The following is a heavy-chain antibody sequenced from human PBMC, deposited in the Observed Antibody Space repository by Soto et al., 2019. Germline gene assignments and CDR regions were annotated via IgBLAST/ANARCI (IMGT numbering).Heavy chain of an antibody. CDR2: TYYRSKWYN. CDR1: GDSVSSNSAA. J-gene: IGHJ4*02. V-gene: IGHV6-1*01. Sequence: PSQTLSLTCVISGDSVSSNSAAWNWIRQSPSRGLEWLGRTYYRSKWYNDYAVSVKSRISINPDTSKNQFSLQLDSVTPEDTAVYFCAREVAGTYYFDYWGQGTLVTVSS. D-gene: IGHD6-19*01. CDR3: AREVAGTYYFDY.